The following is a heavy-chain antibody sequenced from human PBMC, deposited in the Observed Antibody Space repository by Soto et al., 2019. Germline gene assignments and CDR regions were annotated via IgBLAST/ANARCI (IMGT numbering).Heavy chain of an antibody. J-gene: IGHJ3*02. CDR3: VSYCSSTSCYLDAFDI. Sequence: QMQLQESGPGLVKPSQTLSLTCTVSGGSISSGDYYWSWIRQPPGKGLEWIGYIYYSGSTYYNPSLKSRVTISVDTSKNQFSLKLSSVTAADTAVYYCVSYCSSTSCYLDAFDIWGQGTMVTVSS. V-gene: IGHV4-30-4*01. CDR1: GGSISSGDYY. CDR2: IYYSGST. D-gene: IGHD2-2*01.